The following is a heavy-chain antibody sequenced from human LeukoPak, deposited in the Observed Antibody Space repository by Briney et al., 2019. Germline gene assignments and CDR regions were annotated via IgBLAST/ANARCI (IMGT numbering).Heavy chain of an antibody. CDR3: ARHGDLYYDILTGSNIASSGAFDI. CDR2: IKQDGSEK. CDR1: GFTFSTYW. D-gene: IGHD3-9*01. V-gene: IGHV3-7*03. Sequence: GGSLRLSCAASGFTFSTYWMTWVRQAPGKGLEWVANIKQDGSEKNYVDSVKGRFTISRDNAKNSLDLQMNSLRAEDTAVYYCARHGDLYYDILTGSNIASSGAFDIWGQGTMVTVSS. J-gene: IGHJ3*02.